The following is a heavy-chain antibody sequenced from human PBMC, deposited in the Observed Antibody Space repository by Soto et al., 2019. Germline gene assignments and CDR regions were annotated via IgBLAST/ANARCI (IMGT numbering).Heavy chain of an antibody. J-gene: IGHJ4*02. D-gene: IGHD3-3*01. CDR2: MYYSGST. CDR3: ARGTFGVVKD. V-gene: IGHV4-59*01. Sequence: QVQLQESGPGLVKPSETLSLTCTVSGGSISSYYWSWIRQPPGKGLEWIGYMYYSGSTNYNPSLKSRITLSIDTSRNQFSLKLSSVTAADTAVYYCARGTFGVVKDWGQGTLFTVSS. CDR1: GGSISSYY.